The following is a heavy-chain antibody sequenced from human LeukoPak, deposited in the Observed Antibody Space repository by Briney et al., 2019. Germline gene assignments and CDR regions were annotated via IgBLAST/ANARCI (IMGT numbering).Heavy chain of an antibody. J-gene: IGHJ4*02. CDR1: GGSFSGYY. D-gene: IGHD6-19*01. V-gene: IGHV4-34*01. Sequence: KTSETLSLTCAVYGGSFSGYYWSWIRQPPGKGLEWIGEINHSGSTNYNPSLKSRVTISVDTSKNQFSLKLSSVTAADTAVYYCAREKRPSSWQWLVRAYFDYWGQGTLVTVSS. CDR3: AREKRPSSWQWLVRAYFDY. CDR2: INHSGST.